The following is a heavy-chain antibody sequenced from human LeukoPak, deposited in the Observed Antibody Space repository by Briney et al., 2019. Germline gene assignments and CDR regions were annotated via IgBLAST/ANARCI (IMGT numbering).Heavy chain of an antibody. Sequence: PSETLSLTCAVYGGSFSGYYWSWIRQPPGKGLEWIGEINHSGSTNYNPSLKSRVTISVDTSKNQFSLKLSSVTAADTAVYYCSRSAPSSSRLGPRGPGTLVTVSS. V-gene: IGHV4-34*01. CDR3: SRSAPSSSRLGP. J-gene: IGHJ5*02. CDR2: INHSGST. CDR1: GGSFSGYY. D-gene: IGHD2-2*01.